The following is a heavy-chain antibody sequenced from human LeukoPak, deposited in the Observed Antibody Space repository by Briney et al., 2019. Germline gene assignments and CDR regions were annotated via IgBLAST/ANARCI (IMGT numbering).Heavy chain of an antibody. CDR1: GYTFTGHY. Sequence: ASVNVSCKASGYTFTGHYMHWVRQAPGQGPAWMGCINPNSGGASFAPEFQGRVTMTRDTSMSTAYMELSRLRSDDTAVYHCARYALYASGGAGGFDIWGQGTMVTVSS. D-gene: IGHD3-10*01. CDR2: INPNSGGA. CDR3: ARYALYASGGAGGFDI. J-gene: IGHJ3*02. V-gene: IGHV1-2*07.